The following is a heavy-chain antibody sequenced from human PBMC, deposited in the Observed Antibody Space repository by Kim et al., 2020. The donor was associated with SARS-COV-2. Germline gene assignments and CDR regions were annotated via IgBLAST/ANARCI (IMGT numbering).Heavy chain of an antibody. J-gene: IGHJ4*02. Sequence: GGSLRLSCAASGFTFSSYGMHWVRQAPGKGLEWVAVISYDGTNKYYADSVKGRFTISRDNSKNTLYLQMNSLRADDTAVYYCATGGYINGWCEFWGQGTLVTVSS. V-gene: IGHV3-33*05. CDR1: GFTFSSYG. CDR3: ATGGYINGWCEF. CDR2: ISYDGTNK. D-gene: IGHD6-19*01.